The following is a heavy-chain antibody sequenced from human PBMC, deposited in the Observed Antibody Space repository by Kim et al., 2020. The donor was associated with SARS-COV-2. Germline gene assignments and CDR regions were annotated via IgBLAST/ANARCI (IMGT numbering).Heavy chain of an antibody. V-gene: IGHV3-30*18. D-gene: IGHD6-13*01. Sequence: GGSLRLSCAASGFTFSSYGMHWVRQAPGKGLEWVAVISYDGSNKYYADSVKGRFTISRDNSKNTLYLQMNSLRAEDTAVYYCAKEKVVSAAGTNYYYYYGMDVWGPGTTVTVSS. CDR2: ISYDGSNK. J-gene: IGHJ6*02. CDR1: GFTFSSYG. CDR3: AKEKVVSAAGTNYYYYYGMDV.